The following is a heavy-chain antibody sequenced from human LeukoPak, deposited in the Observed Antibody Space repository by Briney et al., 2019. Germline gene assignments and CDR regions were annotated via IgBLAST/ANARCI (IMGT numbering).Heavy chain of an antibody. D-gene: IGHD6-13*01. CDR2: IWYDGSNK. J-gene: IGHJ6*02. Sequence: GGSLRLSCAASGFTFSSYGKHWVRQAPGKGLEWVAVIWYDGSNKYYADSVKGRFTISRDNSKNTLYLQMNSLRAEDTAVYYCARRRVRQQLANYYYGMDVWGQGTTVTVSS. CDR1: GFTFSSYG. CDR3: ARRRVRQQLANYYYGMDV. V-gene: IGHV3-33*01.